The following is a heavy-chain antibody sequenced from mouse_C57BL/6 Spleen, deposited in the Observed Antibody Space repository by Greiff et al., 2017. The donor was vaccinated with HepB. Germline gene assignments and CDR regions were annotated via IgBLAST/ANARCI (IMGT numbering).Heavy chain of an antibody. CDR3: ARSKTAHATWFAY. CDR1: GYTFTSYW. V-gene: IGHV1-72*01. J-gene: IGHJ3*01. Sequence: VQLQQSGAELVKPGASVKLSCKASGYTFTSYWMHWVKQRPGRGLEWIGRIDPNSGGTKYNEKFKSKATLTVDKPSSTACMQLSSLTSEDSAVYYCARSKTAHATWFAYWGQGTLVTVSA. D-gene: IGHD3-2*02. CDR2: IDPNSGGT.